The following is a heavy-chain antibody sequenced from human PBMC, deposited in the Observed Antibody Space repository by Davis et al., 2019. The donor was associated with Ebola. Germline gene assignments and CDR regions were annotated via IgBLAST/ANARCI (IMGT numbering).Heavy chain of an antibody. CDR1: GGSISNSNYF. CDR3: GNLRSGYGDY. CDR2: IYESGST. Sequence: GSLRLSCTVSGGSISNSNYFWGWVRQPPGKGLEWIGNIYESGSTYYNPSLKSRVTISVDTSKNQFSLRLSSLTAADTAVYYCGNLRSGYGDYWDQGTLATVSS. D-gene: IGHD3-22*01. J-gene: IGHJ4*02. V-gene: IGHV4-39*01.